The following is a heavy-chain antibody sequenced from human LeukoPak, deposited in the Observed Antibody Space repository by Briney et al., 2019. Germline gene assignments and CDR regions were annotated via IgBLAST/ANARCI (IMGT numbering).Heavy chain of an antibody. D-gene: IGHD7-27*01. CDR1: GFTFSSYW. CDR2: INSDGSST. Sequence: GGSLRLSCAASGFTFSSYWMHWVRQAPGKGLVWVSRINSDGSSTSYAASVKGRFTISRGKAKNTLYLQMNSLRAEDTAVYYCASTNWGFYGYWGQGTLVTVSS. J-gene: IGHJ4*02. V-gene: IGHV3-74*01. CDR3: ASTNWGFYGY.